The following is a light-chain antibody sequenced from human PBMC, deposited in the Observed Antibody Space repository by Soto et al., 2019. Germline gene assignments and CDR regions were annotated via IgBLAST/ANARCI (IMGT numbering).Light chain of an antibody. Sequence: QSVLTQPASVSGSPGQSITISCSGTTSDVGGYNLVSWYQQHTPKAPKLLIYEGTQRPSGVSSRFSGSKSGNTASLTISGLQAEDEADYYCCSYASSSSYVFGTGTKVTVL. V-gene: IGLV2-23*01. CDR3: CSYASSSSYV. J-gene: IGLJ1*01. CDR2: EGT. CDR1: TSDVGGYNL.